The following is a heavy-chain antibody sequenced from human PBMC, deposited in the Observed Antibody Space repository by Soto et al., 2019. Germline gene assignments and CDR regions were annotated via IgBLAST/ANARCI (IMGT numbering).Heavy chain of an antibody. D-gene: IGHD3-16*01. Sequence: ASVKVSCKASGYTFTSYGISWVRQAPGQGLEWMGWISAYNGNTNYAQKLQGRVAMATDTSTSTAYMALRSLRSDDTAVYCCARATYYDYVWGSSPYNWFDPWGQGTLVTVSS. J-gene: IGHJ5*02. CDR3: ARATYYDYVWGSSPYNWFDP. V-gene: IGHV1-18*01. CDR1: GYTFTSYG. CDR2: ISAYNGNT.